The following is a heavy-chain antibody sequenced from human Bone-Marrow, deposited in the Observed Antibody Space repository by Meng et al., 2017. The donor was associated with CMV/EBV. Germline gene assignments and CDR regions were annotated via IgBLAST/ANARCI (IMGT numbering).Heavy chain of an antibody. CDR3: ARGRRRPGAGHRDWFDP. D-gene: IGHD6-19*01. Sequence: ASVKVSCKASGYTFTGYYMHWVRQAPGQGLEWMGWINPNSGGTNYAQKFQGRVTITRNTSISTAYMELSRLRSDDTAVYYCARGRRRPGAGHRDWFDPWGQGTLVTVSS. CDR1: GYTFTGYY. CDR2: INPNSGGT. V-gene: IGHV1-2*02. J-gene: IGHJ5*02.